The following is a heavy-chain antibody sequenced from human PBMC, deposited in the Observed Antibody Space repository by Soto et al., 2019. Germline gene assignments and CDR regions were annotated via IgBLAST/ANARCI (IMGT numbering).Heavy chain of an antibody. V-gene: IGHV3-11*01. D-gene: IGHD3-3*01. CDR3: ARGSPQFWQLFDN. Sequence: AGSLRLSCTASGFTFRAYYMNWIRQAPGKGLEWVSYISSGGSTIFYADSVKGRFTISRDNAKNSLSLQMDSLRADDTGVYYCARGSPQFWQLFDNWGQGALVTVSS. CDR2: ISSGGSTI. J-gene: IGHJ4*02. CDR1: GFTFRAYY.